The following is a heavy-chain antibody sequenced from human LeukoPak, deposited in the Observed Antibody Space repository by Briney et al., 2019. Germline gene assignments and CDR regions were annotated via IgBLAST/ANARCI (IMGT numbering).Heavy chain of an antibody. V-gene: IGHV1-2*04. CDR1: GGTFSSYA. Sequence: ASVKVSCKASGGTFSSYAISWVRQAPGQGLEWMGWINPNSGGTNYAQKFQGWVTMTRDTSISTAYMELSRLRSDDTAVYYCARESSSWYDYWGQGTLVTVSS. J-gene: IGHJ4*02. CDR2: INPNSGGT. D-gene: IGHD6-13*01. CDR3: ARESSSWYDY.